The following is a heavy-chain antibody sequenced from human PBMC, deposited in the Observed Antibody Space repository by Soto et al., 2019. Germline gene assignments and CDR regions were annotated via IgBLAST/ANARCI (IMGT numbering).Heavy chain of an antibody. CDR3: AKDQMGDSGYKFDY. CDR2: ISWNSGSI. CDR1: GFTFDDYA. D-gene: IGHD5-12*01. J-gene: IGHJ4*02. V-gene: IGHV3-9*01. Sequence: GGSLRLSCAASGFTFDDYAMHWVRQAPGKGLEWVSGISWNSGSIGYADSVKGRFTISRDNAKNSLYLQMNSLRAEDTALYYCAKDQMGDSGYKFDYWGQGTLVTVSS.